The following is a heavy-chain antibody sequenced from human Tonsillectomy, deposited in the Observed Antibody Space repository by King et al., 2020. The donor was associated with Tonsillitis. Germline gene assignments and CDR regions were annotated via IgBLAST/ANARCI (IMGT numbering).Heavy chain of an antibody. CDR2: INWDDNSP. J-gene: IGHJ3*01. CDR1: GFRFDDYT. D-gene: IGHD4-23*01. CDR3: SRGGGGDGFDL. V-gene: IGHV3-43*01. Sequence: VQLVESGGVVAQPGGSLRLSCAASGFRFDDYTMHWVRQAPGKGLEWVSLINWDDNSPSYADSMRGRFTISRDNSKNSLYLEMNGLRTEDTALYFCSRGGGGDGFDLWGQGTVVTVSS.